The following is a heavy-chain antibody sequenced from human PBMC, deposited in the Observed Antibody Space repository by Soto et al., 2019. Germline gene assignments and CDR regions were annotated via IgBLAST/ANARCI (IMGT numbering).Heavy chain of an antibody. CDR1: GFTFSSYG. CDR2: IWYDGSNK. Sequence: VQLVESGGGVVQPGRSLRLSCAASGFTFSSYGMHWVRQAPGKGLEWVAVIWYDGSNKYYADSVKGRFTISRDNSKNTLYLQMNSLRAEDTAVYYCARDRLIVVTLYYYYYGMDVWGQGTTVTVSS. CDR3: ARDRLIVVTLYYYYYGMDV. D-gene: IGHD3-22*01. J-gene: IGHJ6*02. V-gene: IGHV3-33*01.